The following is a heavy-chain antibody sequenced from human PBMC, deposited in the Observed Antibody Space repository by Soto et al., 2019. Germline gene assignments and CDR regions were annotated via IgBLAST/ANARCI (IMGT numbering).Heavy chain of an antibody. CDR2: IYDTGRT. V-gene: IGHV4-59*12. CDR3: ARTARGTYDYGDS. CDR1: GGSISSFY. Sequence: PSETLSLTCTVSGGSISSFYWSWIRQSPGKGLEWIGSIYDTGRTNYNPSLESRVTISVDKSKNQFSLKLSSVTAADTAVYYCARTARGTYDYGDSWGQGTLVTVSS. D-gene: IGHD3-16*01. J-gene: IGHJ4*02.